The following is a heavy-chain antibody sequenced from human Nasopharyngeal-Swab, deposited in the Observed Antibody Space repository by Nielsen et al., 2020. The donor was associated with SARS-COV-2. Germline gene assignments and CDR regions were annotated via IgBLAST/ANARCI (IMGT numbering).Heavy chain of an antibody. CDR3: ARHERYGDYYYYGMDV. Sequence: SETLSLTCTVSGGSISSYYWSWIRQPAGKGLEWIGRIYTSGSTNYNPSLKSRVTISVDTSKNQFSLKLSSVTAADTAVYYCARHERYGDYYYYGMDVWGQGTTVTVSS. V-gene: IGHV4-4*07. D-gene: IGHD4-17*01. CDR1: GGSISSYY. J-gene: IGHJ6*02. CDR2: IYTSGST.